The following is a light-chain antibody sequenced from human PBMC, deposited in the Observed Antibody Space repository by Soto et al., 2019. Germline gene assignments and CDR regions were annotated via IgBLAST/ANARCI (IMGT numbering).Light chain of an antibody. CDR3: QHYDNVPLT. CDR1: QDISDY. J-gene: IGKJ4*01. Sequence: DIQMTQSPSALSASVGDRVTIICQASQDISDYLNWYQQKPGKAPKLLIYDASNLEPGAPSRFSGGGFGTDFSFTISSLQAEDIGTYYCQHYDNVPLTFGGGTKLEIK. CDR2: DAS. V-gene: IGKV1-33*01.